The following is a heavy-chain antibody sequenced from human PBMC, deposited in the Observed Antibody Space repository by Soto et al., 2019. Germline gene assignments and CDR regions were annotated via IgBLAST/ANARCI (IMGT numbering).Heavy chain of an antibody. CDR2: IYYSGST. CDR3: ARGVGAKSFFDY. CDR1: GGSISSYY. J-gene: IGHJ4*02. D-gene: IGHD1-26*01. Sequence: SETLSLTCTVSGGSISSYYWSWIRQPPGKGLEWIGYIYYSGSTNYNPSLKSRVTISVDTSKNQFSLKLSSVTAADTAVYYCARGVGAKSFFDYWGQGTLVTVSS. V-gene: IGHV4-59*01.